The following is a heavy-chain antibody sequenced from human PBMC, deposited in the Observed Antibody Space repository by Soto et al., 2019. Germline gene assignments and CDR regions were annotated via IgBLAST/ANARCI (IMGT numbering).Heavy chain of an antibody. J-gene: IGHJ5*02. CDR1: GGSISSYY. V-gene: IGHV4-59*01. CDR3: ARAIPPPPNYYDSSGYYLGWFDP. Sequence: SETLSLTCTVSGGSISSYYWSWIRQPPGKGLEWIGYIYYSGSTNYNPSLKSRVTISVDTSKNQFSLKLSSVTAADTAVYYCARAIPPPPNYYDSSGYYLGWFDPWGQGTLVTSPQ. D-gene: IGHD3-22*01. CDR2: IYYSGST.